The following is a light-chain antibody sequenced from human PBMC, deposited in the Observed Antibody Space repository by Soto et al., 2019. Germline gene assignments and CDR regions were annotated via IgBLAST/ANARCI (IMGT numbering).Light chain of an antibody. V-gene: IGKV3-20*01. Sequence: DILLTQYPGTLSLSPGERATLSCRSIQSVSSSYLAWYQQKPGQAPRLLIYGASSRATGIPDRFSGSGSGTDFTLTISRLEPEDFEVYYCQQYGSSPFTFGGGTKVDIK. J-gene: IGKJ4*01. CDR2: GAS. CDR3: QQYGSSPFT. CDR1: QSVSSSY.